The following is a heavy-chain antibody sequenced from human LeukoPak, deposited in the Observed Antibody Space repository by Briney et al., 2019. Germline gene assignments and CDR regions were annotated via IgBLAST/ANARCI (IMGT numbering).Heavy chain of an antibody. CDR1: GYTFTSYG. Sequence: ASVKVSCKASGYTFTSYGISWVRQAPGQGLXXMGWISAYNGNTNYAQKLQGRVTMTTDTSTSTAYMELNSLRAEDTAVYYCARDGPPRGRGDYWGQGTLVTVSS. CDR3: ARDGPPRGRGDY. V-gene: IGHV1-18*01. J-gene: IGHJ4*02. CDR2: ISAYNGNT. D-gene: IGHD1-26*01.